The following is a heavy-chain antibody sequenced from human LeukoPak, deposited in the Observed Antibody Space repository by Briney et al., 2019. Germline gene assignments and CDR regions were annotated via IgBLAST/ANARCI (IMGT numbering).Heavy chain of an antibody. V-gene: IGHV3-21*05. D-gene: IGHD3-22*01. Sequence: GGSLRLSCVGSGFNFRTYNLNCVRQAPGRGLEGVSDISGSSSYTDYADSVKGRFTISKDNANSSVFLQMDSLRAEDTAVYYCARGHNSGYYLKYWGQGTLVTVSS. CDR3: ARGHNSGYYLKY. J-gene: IGHJ4*02. CDR2: ISGSSSYT. CDR1: GFNFRTYN.